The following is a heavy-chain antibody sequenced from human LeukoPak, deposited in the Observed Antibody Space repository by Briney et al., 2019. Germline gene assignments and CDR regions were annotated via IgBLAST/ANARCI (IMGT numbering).Heavy chain of an antibody. V-gene: IGHV3-21*01. CDR3: AREGYSSSSLDY. J-gene: IGHJ4*02. Sequence: GGSLRLSCAASGFTFSSYSMNWVRQAPGKGLEWVSSISSSSSYIYYADSVKGRFTISRDNAKNSLCLQMNSLRAEDTAVYYCAREGYSSSSLDYWGQGTLVTVSS. D-gene: IGHD6-13*01. CDR1: GFTFSSYS. CDR2: ISSSSSYI.